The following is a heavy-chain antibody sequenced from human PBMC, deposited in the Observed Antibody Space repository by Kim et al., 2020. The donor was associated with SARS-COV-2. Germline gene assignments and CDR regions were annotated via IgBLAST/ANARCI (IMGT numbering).Heavy chain of an antibody. J-gene: IGHJ4*02. Sequence: GGSLRLSCVASGFTFGTFWMSWVRQAPGKGLEWVANINQHGSETKYVDSVKGRFTIFRDNGKDSVYLQMNNLRAEDRAVYYCARDAWAQGWTDGIDDWGQGTLVTVSS. CDR1: GFTFGTFW. CDR3: ARDAWAQGWTDGIDD. CDR2: INQHGSET. D-gene: IGHD1-26*01. V-gene: IGHV3-7*01.